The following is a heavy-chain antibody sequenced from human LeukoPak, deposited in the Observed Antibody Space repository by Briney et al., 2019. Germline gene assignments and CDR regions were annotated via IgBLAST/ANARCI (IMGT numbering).Heavy chain of an antibody. V-gene: IGHV3-48*03. D-gene: IGHD2-21*02. CDR3: VRVRGGDRSKNDAFDI. Sequence: GGSLRLSCAASGFTFSSYEMNWVRQAPGKGLEWVSYISSSGSTIYYADSVKGRFTISRDNAKNSLYLQMNSLRAEDTAVYYCVRVRGGDRSKNDAFDIWGQGTMVTVSS. CDR2: ISSSGSTI. CDR1: GFTFSSYE. J-gene: IGHJ3*02.